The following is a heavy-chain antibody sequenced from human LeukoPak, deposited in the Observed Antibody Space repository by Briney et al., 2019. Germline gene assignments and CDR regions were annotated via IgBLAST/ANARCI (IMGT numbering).Heavy chain of an antibody. V-gene: IGHV1-2*02. J-gene: IGHJ4*02. D-gene: IGHD3-22*01. CDR3: ARDGTGYYDSSGYPDY. Sequence: ASVKVSCKASGYTFTGYYMHWVRQAPGPGLEWMGWINPSSGGTNYAQKFQGRVTMTRDTSISTAYMELSRLRSDDTAVYYCARDGTGYYDSSGYPDYWGQGTLVTVSS. CDR2: INPSSGGT. CDR1: GYTFTGYY.